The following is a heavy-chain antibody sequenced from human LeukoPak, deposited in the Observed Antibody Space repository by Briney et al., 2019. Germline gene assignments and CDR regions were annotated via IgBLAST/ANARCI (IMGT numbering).Heavy chain of an antibody. CDR3: ARAGGGWAYQTPGWEQQLPTRNWFDP. CDR2: ISAYNGNT. J-gene: IGHJ5*02. V-gene: IGHV1-18*01. D-gene: IGHD6-13*01. Sequence: GASVKVSCKASGYTFTSYGISWVRQAPGQGLEWMGWISAYNGNTNYAQKLQGSVTMTTDTSTSTAYMELWSLRSDDTAVYYCARAGGGWAYQTPGWEQQLPTRNWFDPWGQGTLVTVSS. CDR1: GYTFTSYG.